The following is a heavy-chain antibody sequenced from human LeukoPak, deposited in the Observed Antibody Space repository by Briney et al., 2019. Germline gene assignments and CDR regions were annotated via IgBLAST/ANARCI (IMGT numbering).Heavy chain of an antibody. Sequence: GGSLRLSCAASGFTFSSYGMHWVRQAPGKGLEWVAVIWYDGSNKYYADSVKGRFTISRDNSKNTLYLQMNSLRAEDTAVYYCARAYSSGWYASDYWGRGTLVTVSS. CDR2: IWYDGSNK. CDR1: GFTFSSYG. V-gene: IGHV3-33*01. CDR3: ARAYSSGWYASDY. J-gene: IGHJ4*02. D-gene: IGHD6-19*01.